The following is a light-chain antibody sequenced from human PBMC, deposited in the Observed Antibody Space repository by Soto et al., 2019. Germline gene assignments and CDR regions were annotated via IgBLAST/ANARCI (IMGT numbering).Light chain of an antibody. J-gene: IGKJ1*01. CDR2: AAS. CDR1: QFIGSW. Sequence: IQREQDTSSVSSSDTNRVAISGRASQFIGSWLAWYQQKPGTAPKLLIFAASSLQSGVPSRFSGSRSGPDFTLTNSSLQPEDFATYYCQQSYSSPPTLGLGTKVDIK. CDR3: QQSYSSPPT. V-gene: IGKV1-12*01.